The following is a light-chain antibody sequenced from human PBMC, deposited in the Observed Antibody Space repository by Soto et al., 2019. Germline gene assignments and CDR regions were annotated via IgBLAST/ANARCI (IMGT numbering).Light chain of an antibody. Sequence: QSALTQPASVSGSPGQSITISCTGTSSDVGGYNYVSWYQQYPGKAPKLMIYAVSNRPSGVSNRFSGSKSDNTASLTISGLQAEDEADYYCSSHTSSNTVVFGGGTKVTVL. CDR2: AVS. V-gene: IGLV2-14*01. CDR3: SSHTSSNTVV. CDR1: SSDVGGYNY. J-gene: IGLJ2*01.